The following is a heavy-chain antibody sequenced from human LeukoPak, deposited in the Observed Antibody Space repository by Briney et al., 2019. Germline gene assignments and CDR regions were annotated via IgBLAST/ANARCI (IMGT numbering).Heavy chain of an antibody. Sequence: GASVKVSCKASGYTFTGYYMHWVRQAPGQGLEWMGRINPNSGGTNYAQKFQGRVTMTRDTSISTAYMELSRLRSDDTAVYYCARDLPTVAFYYMDGWGKGTTVTVYS. V-gene: IGHV1-2*06. J-gene: IGHJ6*03. D-gene: IGHD4-23*01. CDR1: GYTFTGYY. CDR3: ARDLPTVAFYYMDG. CDR2: INPNSGGT.